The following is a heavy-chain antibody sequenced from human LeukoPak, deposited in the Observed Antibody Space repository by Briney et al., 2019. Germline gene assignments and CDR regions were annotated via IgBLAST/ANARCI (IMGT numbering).Heavy chain of an antibody. J-gene: IGHJ5*02. V-gene: IGHV4-4*02. Sequence: SETLSLTCAVSGGSISSSNWWSWGRQPPGKGLEWIGEIYHSGSTNYTPSLKSRVTISVDKSKNQLSLRLSSVTAADTAVYYCASSRGVLLWFGELLKGDHWFDPWGQGTLVTVSS. CDR2: IYHSGST. CDR1: GGSISSSNW. D-gene: IGHD3-10*01. CDR3: ASSRGVLLWFGELLKGDHWFDP.